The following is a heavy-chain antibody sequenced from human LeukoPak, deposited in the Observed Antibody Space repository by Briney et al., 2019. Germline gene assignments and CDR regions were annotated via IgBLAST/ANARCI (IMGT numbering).Heavy chain of an antibody. Sequence: ASVTVSCKASGYTFTSYYIHWVRQAPGQGLEWMGWMNPNSGNTNYAQKFRGRVTMTRNTSISTAYMELSSLRSEDTAVYYCARGLRFLEWFYTHAFDIWGQGTMVTVSS. V-gene: IGHV1-8*01. D-gene: IGHD3-3*01. J-gene: IGHJ3*02. CDR1: GYTFTSYY. CDR2: MNPNSGNT. CDR3: ARGLRFLEWFYTHAFDI.